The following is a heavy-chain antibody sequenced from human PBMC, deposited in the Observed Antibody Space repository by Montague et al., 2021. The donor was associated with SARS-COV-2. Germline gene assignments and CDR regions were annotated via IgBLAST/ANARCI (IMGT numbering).Heavy chain of an antibody. Sequence: SETLSLTCTVSGGSISGDYWSWIRQPPGKRLEWIGYVHYSGNTNYNPSLKSRVTMSVDTSKNQFSPKLSSVSAADTAVYYCARNGYTRGPLWGQGTLVIVSS. CDR2: VHYSGNT. CDR3: ARNGYTRGPL. CDR1: GGSISGDY. D-gene: IGHD6-19*01. J-gene: IGHJ4*02. V-gene: IGHV4-59*01.